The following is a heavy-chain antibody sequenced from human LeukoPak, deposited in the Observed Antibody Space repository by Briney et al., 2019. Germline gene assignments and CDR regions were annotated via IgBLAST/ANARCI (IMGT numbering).Heavy chain of an antibody. CDR2: ISGSGDST. J-gene: IGHJ4*02. CDR1: GFTFSSYA. Sequence: PGGSLRLSCAASGFTFSSYAMAWVRQAPGKGLEWVSTISGSGDSTYYADSVKGRFTMSRDNSKNTLYLQMNSLRAEDTAVYYCARIVEAAVGYFDYWGQGSLVIVSS. V-gene: IGHV3-23*01. D-gene: IGHD6-13*01. CDR3: ARIVEAAVGYFDY.